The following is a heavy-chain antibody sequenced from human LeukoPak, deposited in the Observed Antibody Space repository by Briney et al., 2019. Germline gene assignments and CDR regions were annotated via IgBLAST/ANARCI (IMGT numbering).Heavy chain of an antibody. V-gene: IGHV3-21*01. CDR2: ISSSSSYI. D-gene: IGHD6-19*01. CDR3: ARSSGWYGETPYYFDY. Sequence: RGSLRLSCAASGFTFSSYSMNWVRQAPGKGLEWVSSISSSSSYIYYADSVKGRFTISRDNAKNSLYLQMNSLRAEDTAVYYCARSSGWYGETPYYFDYWGQGTLVTVSS. CDR1: GFTFSSYS. J-gene: IGHJ4*02.